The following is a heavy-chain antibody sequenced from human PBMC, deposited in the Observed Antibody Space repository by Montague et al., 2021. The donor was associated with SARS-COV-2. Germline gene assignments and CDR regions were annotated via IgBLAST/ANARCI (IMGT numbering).Heavy chain of an antibody. CDR3: ARDFYYYMDV. Sequence: SLRLSCAASGFTFSTNLMSWVRQAPGKGLEWVANIKQDGSDKFYVDSVKGRFTLSTDNAKNSVYLQMDGLGPEDTAVYYCARDFYYYMDVWGKGTTVTVSS. CDR2: IKQDGSDK. J-gene: IGHJ6*03. CDR1: GFTFSTNL. V-gene: IGHV3-7*01.